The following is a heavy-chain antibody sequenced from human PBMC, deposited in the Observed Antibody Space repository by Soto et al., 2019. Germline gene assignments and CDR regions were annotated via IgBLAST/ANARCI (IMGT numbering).Heavy chain of an antibody. D-gene: IGHD4-4*01. J-gene: IGHJ4*02. CDR1: GFPFSSYV. Sequence: PGGSLRLSCAASGFPFSSYVMAWVRQAPGKGLERVSGISGGGSNTFYADSVKGRFTISRDNSKNTLLLQMNSLGAEDTAVYYCAKDSNKYSSSLRGRYFDYWGQGIGVTVSS. CDR3: AKDSNKYSSSLRGRYFDY. V-gene: IGHV3-23*01. CDR2: ISGGGSNT.